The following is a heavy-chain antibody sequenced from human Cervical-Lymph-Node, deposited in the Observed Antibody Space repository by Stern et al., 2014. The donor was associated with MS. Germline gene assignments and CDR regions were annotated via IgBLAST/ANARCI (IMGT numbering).Heavy chain of an antibody. CDR3: ARGQVSDYVFVPFAR. J-gene: IGHJ4*02. CDR1: GFTFSNYW. D-gene: IGHD3-16*01. CDR2: IKQDGSRK. Sequence: EVQLVESGGGLVQPGGSLRLSCAASGFTFSNYWMNWVRQAPGKRLEWVANIKQDGSRKHYVGSVKGGFSVSRDNAKNSVYLQMNSLRAEDTAFYYCARGQVSDYVFVPFARWGQGTLVTVSS. V-gene: IGHV3-7*01.